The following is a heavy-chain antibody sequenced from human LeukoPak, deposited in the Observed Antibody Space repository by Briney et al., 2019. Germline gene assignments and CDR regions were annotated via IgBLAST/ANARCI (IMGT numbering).Heavy chain of an antibody. J-gene: IGHJ4*02. CDR3: AKEGYCSGGSCYSPYYFDY. V-gene: IGHV3-66*01. CDR2: LDHGGST. Sequence: PGGSLRLSCVGSGVIVRSNYMTWVRQAPGKGLEWVSILDHGGSTYYADSVKGRFSISRDTSKNTLYLQMNSLRAEDTAVYYCAKEGYCSGGSCYSPYYFDYWGQGTLVTVSS. D-gene: IGHD2-15*01. CDR1: GVIVRSNY.